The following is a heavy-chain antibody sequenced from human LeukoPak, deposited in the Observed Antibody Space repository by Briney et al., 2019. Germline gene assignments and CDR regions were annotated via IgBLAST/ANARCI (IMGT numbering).Heavy chain of an antibody. D-gene: IGHD2/OR15-2a*01. CDR2: IHSGGNA. Sequence: GSLRLSCAASGFTVSSTYMSWVRQAPGKGLEWVSVIHSGGNAYYADSLKGRFTISRDNSKNTLYLQMNSLRAEDTAVYYCARVPAGFHCDSSGTWGQGTLVTVSS. CDR3: ARVPAGFHCDSSGT. V-gene: IGHV3-53*01. CDR1: GFTVSSTY. J-gene: IGHJ4*02.